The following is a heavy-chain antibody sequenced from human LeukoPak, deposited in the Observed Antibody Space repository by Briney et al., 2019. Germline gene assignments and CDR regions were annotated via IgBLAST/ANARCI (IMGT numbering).Heavy chain of an antibody. D-gene: IGHD3-16*01. V-gene: IGHV4-59*13. CDR1: GVSIRTNY. CDR3: AGYDHSNYLAY. J-gene: IGHJ4*02. CDR2: ISNSGSA. Sequence: SETLSLTCTVSGVSIRTNYWNWIRHSPQKGLEWIGYISNSGSADRHPSLKSRVTISLDPSKNQLSLSLNSVTAADTAVYFCAGYDHSNYLAYWGQGARVTVSS.